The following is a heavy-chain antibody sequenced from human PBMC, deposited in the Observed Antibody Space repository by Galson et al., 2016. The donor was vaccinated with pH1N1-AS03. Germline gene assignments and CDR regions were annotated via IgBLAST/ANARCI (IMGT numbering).Heavy chain of an antibody. CDR3: SRGRYSAGWSNEGWFDP. CDR2: VHSSGAT. J-gene: IGHJ5*02. Sequence: LSLTCTVSGGSINSHYWRWIRQPPGKGLEWVGFVHSSGATNHNLPLMGRVTMPIDTSNNQVSLRLRSVTAADTDVYYCSRGRYSAGWSNEGWFDPWGPGTLVTVSS. V-gene: IGHV4-59*11. D-gene: IGHD3-16*02. CDR1: GGSINSHY.